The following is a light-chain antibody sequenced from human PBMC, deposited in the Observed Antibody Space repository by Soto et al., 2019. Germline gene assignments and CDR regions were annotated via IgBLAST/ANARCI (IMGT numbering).Light chain of an antibody. Sequence: EIVMTQSPASLSVYPGERATLSCRASQSVDIYLAWYQQRPGQAPRLLIYDTSIRAPGIPATFSGSGSGTEFTLTISSLQSEDVAVCYCQQYKDWPPITFGGGTKVQIK. CDR2: DTS. J-gene: IGKJ4*01. CDR1: QSVDIY. V-gene: IGKV3-15*01. CDR3: QQYKDWPPIT.